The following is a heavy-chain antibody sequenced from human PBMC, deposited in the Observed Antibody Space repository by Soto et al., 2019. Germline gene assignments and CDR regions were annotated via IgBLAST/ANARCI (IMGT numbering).Heavy chain of an antibody. CDR3: AHPYGATSWPNDAFDV. D-gene: IGHD2-2*01. CDR1: GFSLSADGVG. Sequence: QITLKESGPTLVKPTQTLTLTCTFSGFSLSADGVGVGWIRQPPGKALEWLALIYWDDDKRYRPSLKSRPTTTTATSKPQVVLTMTTMAPVATATSYCAHPYGATSWPNDAFDVWGQGTVVTVSS. J-gene: IGHJ3*01. CDR2: IYWDDDK. V-gene: IGHV2-5*02.